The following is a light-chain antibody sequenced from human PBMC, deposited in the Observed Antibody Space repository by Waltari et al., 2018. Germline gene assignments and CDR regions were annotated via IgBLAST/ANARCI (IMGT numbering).Light chain of an antibody. V-gene: IGKV1-5*03. CDR2: KSS. Sequence: DIQMTQSPSTLSASVGDRVTITCRASQVIYNWLAWYQQRQGKAPTLLIYKSSDLESGVPSRFSGSGSGTEFTLTISSLQPDDFATYYCQQYNAYPWTFGQGTNVEIK. J-gene: IGKJ1*01. CDR1: QVIYNW. CDR3: QQYNAYPWT.